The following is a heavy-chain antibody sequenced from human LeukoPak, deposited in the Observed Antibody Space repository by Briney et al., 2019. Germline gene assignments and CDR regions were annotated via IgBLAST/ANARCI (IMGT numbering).Heavy chain of an antibody. CDR1: GSPFRNCE. V-gene: IGHV3-48*03. CDR3: AKSFEGSGVCYHVMDY. Sequence: PGGSLTLSCTVSGSPFRNCEKNWVRQAPGKGLEWVSYIGNSGTTIYYADSVKGRFTVSRDNAKKSLYLQMHSLRAEHTAVYYCAKSFEGSGVCYHVMDYWGQGTPVTVSS. J-gene: IGHJ4*02. D-gene: IGHD2-21*02. CDR2: IGNSGTTI.